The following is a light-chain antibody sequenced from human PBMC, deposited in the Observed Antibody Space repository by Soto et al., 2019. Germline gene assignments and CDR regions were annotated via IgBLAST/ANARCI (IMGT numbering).Light chain of an antibody. CDR2: AAS. CDR1: QDISNF. J-gene: IGKJ2*01. Sequence: EIVLAQSPATLSLSPGERATLSCRASQDISNFLAWYQQRPGQAPRLLIYAASNRATGIPARFSGSGSGTDFTLTIVGLEPDDFAIYYCQQRASWPPFTFGQGTKLEV. V-gene: IGKV3-11*01. CDR3: QQRASWPPFT.